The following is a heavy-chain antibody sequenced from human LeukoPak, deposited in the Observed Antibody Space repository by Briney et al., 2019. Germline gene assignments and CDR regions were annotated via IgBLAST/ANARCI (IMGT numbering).Heavy chain of an antibody. CDR2: IYWNDDK. J-gene: IGHJ4*02. CDR3: AHDALTGTFDY. D-gene: IGHD7-27*01. CDR1: RFSLSTSGVG. V-gene: IGHV2-5*01. Sequence: VSGPTLVNPTQTLTLTCTFSRFSLSTSGVGVAWIRQPPGKALEWLALIYWNDDKRYRPSLNNRLTITKDTSKNQVVLTMTNMDPVDTATYYCAHDALTGTFDYWGQGTLVTVSS.